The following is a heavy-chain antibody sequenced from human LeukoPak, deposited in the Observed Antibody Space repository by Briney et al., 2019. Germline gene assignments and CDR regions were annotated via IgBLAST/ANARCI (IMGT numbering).Heavy chain of an antibody. Sequence: SATMSLSCAFYGGFFSGYYWSWIHQPPGKGLEWIGEINHSGCTNYNPSLKGRVTISVDTSKNQFSLKLSTVTAADTAVYYCAIVNGRGYGMDVWGQGTMVTVSS. CDR2: INHSGCT. V-gene: IGHV4-34*01. CDR3: AIVNGRGYGMDV. D-gene: IGHD2-15*01. J-gene: IGHJ6*02. CDR1: GGFFSGYY.